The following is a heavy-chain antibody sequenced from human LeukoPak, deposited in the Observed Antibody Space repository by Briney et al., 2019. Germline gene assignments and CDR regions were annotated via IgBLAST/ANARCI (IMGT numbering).Heavy chain of an antibody. CDR1: GGSISSYY. CDR3: ARDHAEGGGYCSGGSCYPPWFDP. CDR2: IYTSGST. V-gene: IGHV4-4*07. D-gene: IGHD2-15*01. J-gene: IGHJ5*02. Sequence: PSETLSLTCTVSGGSISSYYWSWIRQPAGKGLEWIGRIYTSGSTNYNPSLKSRVTMSVDTSKNQFSLKLSSVTAADTAVYYCARDHAEGGGYCSGGSCYPPWFDPWGQGTLVTVSS.